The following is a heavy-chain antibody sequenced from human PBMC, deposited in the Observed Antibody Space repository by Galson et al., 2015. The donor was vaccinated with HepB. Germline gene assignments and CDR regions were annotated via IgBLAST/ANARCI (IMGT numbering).Heavy chain of an antibody. V-gene: IGHV3-7*03. CDR3: ARDQQLAPNWFDP. CDR1: GFTFSSYW. D-gene: IGHD6-6*01. J-gene: IGHJ5*02. CDR2: IKQDGSEK. Sequence: SLRLSCAASGFTFSSYWMSWVRQAPGKGLEWVANIKQDGSEKYYVDSVKGRFTISRDNAKNSLYLQMNSLRAEDTAVYYCARDQQLAPNWFDPWGQGTLVTVSS.